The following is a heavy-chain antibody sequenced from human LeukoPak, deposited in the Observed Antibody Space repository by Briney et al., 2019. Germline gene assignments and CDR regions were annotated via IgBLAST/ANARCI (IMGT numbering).Heavy chain of an antibody. CDR2: ISAYNGNT. J-gene: IGHJ5*02. CDR3: ARVRDYDFWSGPKSVDP. V-gene: IGHV1-18*01. CDR1: GYTFTSYG. Sequence: ASVKVSCKASGYTFTSYGISWVRQAPGQGLEWMGWISAYNGNTNYAQKLQCRVTMTTDTSTSTAYMELRSLRSDDTAVYYCARVRDYDFWSGPKSVDPWGQGTLVTVSS. D-gene: IGHD3-3*01.